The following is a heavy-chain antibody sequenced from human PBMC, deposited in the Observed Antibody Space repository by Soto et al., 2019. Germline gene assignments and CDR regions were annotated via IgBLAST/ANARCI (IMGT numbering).Heavy chain of an antibody. D-gene: IGHD3-16*01. CDR3: TRGYDYVWGVY. CDR2: INSDGSST. Sequence: EVHLVESGGGLVQPGGSLRLSCAASGFTFSSYWMYWVRQVPGKGLVWVSRINSDGSSTSYADSVKGRFTISRDNAKNTLYLQMNSRRGEDTAVYYCTRGYDYVWGVYWGQGTLVTVS. J-gene: IGHJ4*02. CDR1: GFTFSSYW. V-gene: IGHV3-74*01.